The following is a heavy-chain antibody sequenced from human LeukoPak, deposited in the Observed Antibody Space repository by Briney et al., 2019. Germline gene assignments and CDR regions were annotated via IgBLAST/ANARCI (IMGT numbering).Heavy chain of an antibody. CDR3: AREAKDYGGNYFDY. CDR1: GFTLSSYG. CDR2: IWYDGSNK. D-gene: IGHD4-23*01. J-gene: IGHJ4*02. Sequence: GGSLRLSCAASGFTLSSYGMHWVRQAPGKGLEWVAVIWYDGSNKYYADSVKGRFTISRDNSKNTLYLQMNSLRAEDTAVYYCAREAKDYGGNYFDYWGQGTLVTVSS. V-gene: IGHV3-33*01.